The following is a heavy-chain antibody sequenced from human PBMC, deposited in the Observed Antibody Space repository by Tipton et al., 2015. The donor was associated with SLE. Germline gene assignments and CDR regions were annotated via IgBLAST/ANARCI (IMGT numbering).Heavy chain of an antibody. V-gene: IGHV3-23*01. CDR2: ISASGTST. CDR1: GFIFSNYA. Sequence: SLRLSCAASGFIFSNYAMSWVRQAPGERLKWVSGISASGTSTYYGDSADSVKGRFTISRDNSKNTVYLHMNSLRADDTAIYYCASASWNYGFFDYWGQGTLVTVSS. CDR3: ASASWNYGFFDY. D-gene: IGHD1-7*01. J-gene: IGHJ4*02.